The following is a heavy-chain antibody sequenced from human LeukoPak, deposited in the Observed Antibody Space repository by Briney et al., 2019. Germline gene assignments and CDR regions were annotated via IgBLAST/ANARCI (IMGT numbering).Heavy chain of an antibody. CDR3: ARDRGSGYWWFDP. Sequence: DSVKVSCKASGYTFTGYYMHWVRQAPGQGLEWMGWINPNSGGTNYAQKFQGRVTVTRDTSISTAYMELSRLRSDDTAVDYCARDRGSGYWWFDPWGQVTLVTVSS. D-gene: IGHD3-22*01. CDR2: INPNSGGT. J-gene: IGHJ5*02. V-gene: IGHV1-2*02. CDR1: GYTFTGYY.